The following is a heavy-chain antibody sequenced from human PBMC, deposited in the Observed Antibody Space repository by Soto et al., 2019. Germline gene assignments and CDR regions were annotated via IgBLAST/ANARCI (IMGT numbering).Heavy chain of an antibody. V-gene: IGHV4-34*01. Sequence: QVQLQQWGAGLLKPSETLSLICAVYGESFSGNYWSWIRQPPGKGLEWIGEFSDSGSTNYNPSLKSRVTISEDMSKSQFSLKLSSVTAADTAVYYCARGNFYYGMDVWGQGTMVTVSS. J-gene: IGHJ6*02. CDR2: FSDSGST. CDR1: GESFSGNY. CDR3: ARGNFYYGMDV.